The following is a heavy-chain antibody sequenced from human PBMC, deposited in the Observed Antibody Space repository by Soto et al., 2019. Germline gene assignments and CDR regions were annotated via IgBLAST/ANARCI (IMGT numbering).Heavy chain of an antibody. D-gene: IGHD3-10*01. CDR1: GGSFSGYY. Sequence: KPSETLSLTCAVYGGSFSGYYWSWIRQPPGKGLEWIGEINHSGSTNYNPSLKSRVTISVDTSKNQFSLKLSSVTAADTAVYYCARDRHSLTMVRGVAYYYYGMDVWGQGTTVTVSS. CDR2: INHSGST. V-gene: IGHV4-34*01. CDR3: ARDRHSLTMVRGVAYYYYGMDV. J-gene: IGHJ6*02.